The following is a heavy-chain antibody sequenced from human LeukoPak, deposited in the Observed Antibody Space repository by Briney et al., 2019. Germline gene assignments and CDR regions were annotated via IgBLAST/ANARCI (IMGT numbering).Heavy chain of an antibody. CDR3: ARDRQDDSSGYYYGFDY. CDR2: IIPIFGTA. Sequence: SVKVSCKASGGTFSSYAISWVRQAPGQGLEWMGGIIPIFGTANYAQKFQGRVTITADKSTSTAYMELSSLRSEDTAVYYCARDRQDDSSGYYYGFDYWGQGTLVTVSS. V-gene: IGHV1-69*06. J-gene: IGHJ4*02. D-gene: IGHD3-22*01. CDR1: GGTFSSYA.